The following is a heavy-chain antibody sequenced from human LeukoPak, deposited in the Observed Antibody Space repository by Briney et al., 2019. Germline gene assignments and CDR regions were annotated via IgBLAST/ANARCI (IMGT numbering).Heavy chain of an antibody. J-gene: IGHJ4*02. CDR2: ISYDGSNK. Sequence: GGSLRLSCAASGFTFSSYGMHWVRQAPGKGLEWVAVISYDGSNKYYADSVKGRFTISRDNSKNTLYLQMNSLRAEDTAVYYCAKDARYSGSYCDYWGQGTLVTVSS. D-gene: IGHD1-26*01. CDR3: AKDARYSGSYCDY. CDR1: GFTFSSYG. V-gene: IGHV3-30*18.